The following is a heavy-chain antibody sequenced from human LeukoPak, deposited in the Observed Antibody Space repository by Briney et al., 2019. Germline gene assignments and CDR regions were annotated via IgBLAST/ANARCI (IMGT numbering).Heavy chain of an antibody. J-gene: IGHJ4*02. CDR2: ISDIGSI. Sequence: SETLSLTCTVSGGSISSSSYYWSWLRQPPGKGLEWIAYISDIGSINYNPSLKSRFTISLDTSKNQFSLKLSSVTAADTAVYYCAGHHPRNTVDFWGQGTLVTVSS. D-gene: IGHD2/OR15-2a*01. CDR3: AGHHPRNTVDF. V-gene: IGHV4-61*05. CDR1: GGSISSSSYY.